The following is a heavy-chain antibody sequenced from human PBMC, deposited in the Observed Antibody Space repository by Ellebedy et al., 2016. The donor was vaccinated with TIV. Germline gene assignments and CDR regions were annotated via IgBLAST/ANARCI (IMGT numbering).Heavy chain of an antibody. CDR1: GGTFKSFG. CDR2: IIPIFGTT. J-gene: IGHJ3*02. Sequence: SVKVSCXASGGTFKSFGITWVRQAPGQGLEWMGGIIPIFGTTQYIEKFQGRVTLTADESTSTAYMELSSLKSEDSAVYYCATVDVDTAMAGGAFDIWGQGTMVTVSS. D-gene: IGHD5-18*01. V-gene: IGHV1-69*13. CDR3: ATVDVDTAMAGGAFDI.